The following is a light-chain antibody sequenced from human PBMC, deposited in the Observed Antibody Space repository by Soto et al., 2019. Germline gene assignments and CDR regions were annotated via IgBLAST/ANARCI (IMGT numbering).Light chain of an antibody. J-gene: IGKJ1*01. CDR2: AAS. CDR3: QQYNNWPPWT. Sequence: EIVLTQSPGTLSLSPGERATLSRRSSQSVSNYLAWYQQKPGQAPRLLIYAASNRATGIPARFSGSGSGTDFTLTISSLQSEDFAVYYCQQYNNWPPWTFGQGTKVDIK. V-gene: IGKV3-11*01. CDR1: QSVSNY.